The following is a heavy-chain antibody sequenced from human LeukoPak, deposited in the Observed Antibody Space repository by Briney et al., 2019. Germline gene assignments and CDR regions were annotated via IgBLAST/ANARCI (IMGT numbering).Heavy chain of an antibody. Sequence: PSETLSLTCTVSGGSMSSYYWGWIRQPPGKGLEWIGSIYYSGSTYYNPSLKSRVTISVDTSKNQFSLKLSSVTAADTAVYYCARMGYRDWFDPWGQGTLVTVSS. CDR1: GGSMSSYY. CDR2: IYYSGST. D-gene: IGHD1-1*01. V-gene: IGHV4-39*01. J-gene: IGHJ5*02. CDR3: ARMGYRDWFDP.